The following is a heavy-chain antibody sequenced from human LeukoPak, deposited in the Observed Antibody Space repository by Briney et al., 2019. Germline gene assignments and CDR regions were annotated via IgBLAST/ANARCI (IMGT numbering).Heavy chain of an antibody. CDR2: ISYDGSNK. CDR3: AVIAVAGENDAFDI. J-gene: IGHJ3*02. Sequence: PGGSLRLSCAASGFTFSSYGMHWVRQAPGKGLEWVAVISYDGSNKYYADSVKGRFTISRDNSKNTLYLQMNSLRAEDTAVYYCAVIAVAGENDAFDIWGQGTMVTVSS. CDR1: GFTFSSYG. V-gene: IGHV3-30*03. D-gene: IGHD6-19*01.